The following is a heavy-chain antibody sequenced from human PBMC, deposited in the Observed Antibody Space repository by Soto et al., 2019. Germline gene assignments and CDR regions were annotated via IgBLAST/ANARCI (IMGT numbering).Heavy chain of an antibody. Sequence: AGGSLRLSCAASGFTFSSYSINWVRQAPGKGLEWVSYISSSSSTIYYADSVKGRFTISRDNAKNSLYLQMNSLRAEDTAVYYCASLLLFRSLDIWGQGTMVTVSS. V-gene: IGHV3-48*01. CDR1: GFTFSSYS. J-gene: IGHJ3*02. CDR2: ISSSSSTI. D-gene: IGHD2-21*02. CDR3: ASLLLFRSLDI.